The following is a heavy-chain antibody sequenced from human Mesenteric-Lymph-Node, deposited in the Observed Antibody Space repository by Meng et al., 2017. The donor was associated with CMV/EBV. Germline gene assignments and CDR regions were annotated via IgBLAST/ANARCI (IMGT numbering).Heavy chain of an antibody. D-gene: IGHD3-22*01. V-gene: IGHV3-30*02. J-gene: IGHJ3*02. Sequence: AGSLSLSCAASGFTLSSYGMHWVRQAPGKGLEWVACIRYDGSNKYYADSVKGRFTISRENSKNTLYLQMNSLKAEDTAVSYCANFPGGRKSTKIVADDTFDIWGQGTMVTVSS. CDR3: ANFPGGRKSTKIVADDTFDI. CDR2: IRYDGSNK. CDR1: GFTLSSYG.